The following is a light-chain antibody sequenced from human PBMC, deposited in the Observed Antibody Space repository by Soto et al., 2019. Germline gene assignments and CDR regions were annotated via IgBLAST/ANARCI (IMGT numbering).Light chain of an antibody. V-gene: IGKV1-9*01. Sequence: DIQMTQSPSSLSSSVADSVTITCRASQSISSYLNWYQQKPGKAPKVLIYAASTLQSGVPSRCSGSGSGTEVTLTISSLTPEDFATYYCQQLNSYPIAFGQGTRLEI. CDR2: AAS. CDR3: QQLNSYPIA. J-gene: IGKJ5*01. CDR1: QSISSY.